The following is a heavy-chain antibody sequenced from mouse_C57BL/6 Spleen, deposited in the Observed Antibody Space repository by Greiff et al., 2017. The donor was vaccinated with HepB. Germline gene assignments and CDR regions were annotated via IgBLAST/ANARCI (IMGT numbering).Heavy chain of an antibody. CDR1: GFTFSDYG. CDR2: ISSGSSTI. V-gene: IGHV5-17*01. J-gene: IGHJ4*01. CDR3: ARPGAYGAMDY. Sequence: EVKLVESGGGLVKPGGSLKLSCAASGFTFSDYGMHWVRQAPEKGLEWVAYISSGSSTIYYADTVKGRFTISRDNAKNTLFLQMTSLRSEDTAMYYCARPGAYGAMDYWGQGTSVTVSS. D-gene: IGHD1-1*01.